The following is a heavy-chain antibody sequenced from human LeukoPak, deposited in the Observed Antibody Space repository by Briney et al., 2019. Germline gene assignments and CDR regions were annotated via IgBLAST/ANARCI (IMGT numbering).Heavy chain of an antibody. D-gene: IGHD6-19*01. V-gene: IGHV3-30*03. Sequence: GGSLRLSCAASGFTFSHYGMHWVRQAPGKGLERVAVISYDGSNQYYADSVKGRFTISRDNSKNTLYLQMNSLRAEDTAVYYCAGQYSSGWYGRAFNYWGQGTLVTVSS. J-gene: IGHJ4*02. CDR3: AGQYSSGWYGRAFNY. CDR2: ISYDGSNQ. CDR1: GFTFSHYG.